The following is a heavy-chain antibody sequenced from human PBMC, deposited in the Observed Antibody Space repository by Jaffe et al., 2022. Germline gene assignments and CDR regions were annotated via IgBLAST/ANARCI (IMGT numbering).Heavy chain of an antibody. D-gene: IGHD3-22*01. CDR2: IYYSGST. V-gene: IGHV4-59*01. Sequence: QVQLQESGPGLVKPSETLSLTCTVSGGSISSYYWSWIRQPPGKGLEWIGYIYYSGSTNYNPSLKSRVTISVDTSKNQFSLKLSSVTAADTAVYYCARHEDSSGYYPRGAFDIWGQGTMVTVSS. J-gene: IGHJ3*02. CDR3: ARHEDSSGYYPRGAFDI. CDR1: GGSISSYY.